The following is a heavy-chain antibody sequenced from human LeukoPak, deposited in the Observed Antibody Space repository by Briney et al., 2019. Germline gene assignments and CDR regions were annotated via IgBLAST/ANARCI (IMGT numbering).Heavy chain of an antibody. Sequence: PGGSLRLSCAASGFTFSSYEMNWVRQAPGKGLEWVSYISSSGSTIYYADSVKGRLTISRDNSKNTLYLQMNSLRVEDTAEYYCAKEGTVTPIDYWGQGTLVTVSS. CDR2: ISSSGSTI. D-gene: IGHD4-23*01. V-gene: IGHV3-48*03. CDR1: GFTFSSYE. CDR3: AKEGTVTPIDY. J-gene: IGHJ4*02.